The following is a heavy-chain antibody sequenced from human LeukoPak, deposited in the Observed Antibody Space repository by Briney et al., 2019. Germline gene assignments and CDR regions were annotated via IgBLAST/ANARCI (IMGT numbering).Heavy chain of an antibody. CDR1: GYTFTSYA. V-gene: IGHV1-69*13. Sequence: SVKVSCKASGYTFTSYAITWVRQAPGQGLDWMGGIIPIFGTANYAQKFQGRVTITADESTSTAYMELSSLRSEDTAVYYCARGSIALVMQRNDAFDIWGQGTMVTVSS. D-gene: IGHD3-9*01. CDR2: IIPIFGTA. CDR3: ARGSIALVMQRNDAFDI. J-gene: IGHJ3*02.